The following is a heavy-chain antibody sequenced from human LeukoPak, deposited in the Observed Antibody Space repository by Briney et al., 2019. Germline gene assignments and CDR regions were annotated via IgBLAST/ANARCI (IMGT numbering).Heavy chain of an antibody. J-gene: IGHJ6*03. Sequence: SETLSLTCTVSGGSISGGSISSDYWSWIRQPAGKGLEWIGRIYISGSTNSNPSLKSRVSMSVDTSKNQFSLKLSSVTAADTAVYYCARTAVVEYYYYYYMDVWGKGTTVTVSS. D-gene: IGHD6-19*01. CDR2: IYISGST. V-gene: IGHV4-4*07. CDR3: ARTAVVEYYYYYYMDV. CDR1: GGSISSDY.